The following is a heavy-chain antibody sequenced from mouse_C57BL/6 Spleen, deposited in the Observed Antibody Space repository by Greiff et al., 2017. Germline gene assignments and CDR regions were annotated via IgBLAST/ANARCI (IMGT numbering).Heavy chain of an antibody. D-gene: IGHD1-1*01. V-gene: IGHV7-3*01. CDR2: LRNKANGYTT. J-gene: IGHJ1*03. Sequence: EVQRVESGGGLVQPGGSLSLSCAASGFTFTDYYMSWVRQPPGKALEWLGFLRNKANGYTTEYSASVKGRFTISRDNSQSILYLQMNALRAEDSATYYCARYTYYYGRSYWYFDVWGTGTTVTVSS. CDR1: GFTFTDYY. CDR3: ARYTYYYGRSYWYFDV.